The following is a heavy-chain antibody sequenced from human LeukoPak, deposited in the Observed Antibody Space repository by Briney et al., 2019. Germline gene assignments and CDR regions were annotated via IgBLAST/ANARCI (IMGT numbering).Heavy chain of an antibody. CDR2: ISSSSSYI. V-gene: IGHV3-21*01. D-gene: IGHD4-17*01. CDR1: GFTFSSYS. CDR3: ARAPRGAVTTPPFDY. J-gene: IGHJ4*02. Sequence: GGSLRLSCAASGFTFSSYSMNWVRQAPGKGLEWVSSISSSSSYIYYADSVKGRFTISRDNAKNSLYLQMNSLRAEDTAVYYCARAPRGAVTTPPFDYWGQGTLVTVSS.